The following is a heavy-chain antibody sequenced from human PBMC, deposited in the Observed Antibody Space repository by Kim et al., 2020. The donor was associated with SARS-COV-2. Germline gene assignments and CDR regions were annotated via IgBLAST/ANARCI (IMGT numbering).Heavy chain of an antibody. V-gene: IGHV4-39*01. D-gene: IGHD3-22*01. Sequence: SETLSLTCTVSGGSISSSSYYWGWIRQPPGKGLEWIGSIYYSGSTYYNPSLKSRVTISVATSKNQFSLKLSSVTAADTAVYYCARLEEYYDSSGYYVCYFDYWGQGTLVTVSS. CDR3: ARLEEYYDSSGYYVCYFDY. CDR2: IYYSGST. CDR1: GGSISSSSYY. J-gene: IGHJ4*02.